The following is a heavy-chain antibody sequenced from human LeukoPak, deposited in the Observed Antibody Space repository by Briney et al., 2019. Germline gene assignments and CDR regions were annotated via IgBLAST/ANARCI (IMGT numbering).Heavy chain of an antibody. Sequence: PSETLSLTCTVSGGSISNYYWSWIRQPPGKGLEWIGYISYSGNTNYNPSLKSRVTISVDTSKNQFSLKLSSVTAADTAVYYCARGRTYRSSSWFDPWSQGTLVTVSS. CDR3: ARGRTYRSSSWFDP. CDR1: GGSISNYY. V-gene: IGHV4-59*01. J-gene: IGHJ5*02. CDR2: ISYSGNT. D-gene: IGHD6-6*01.